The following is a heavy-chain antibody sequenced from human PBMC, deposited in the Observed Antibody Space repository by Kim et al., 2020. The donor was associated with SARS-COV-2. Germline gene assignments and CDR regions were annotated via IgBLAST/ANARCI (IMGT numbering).Heavy chain of an antibody. V-gene: IGHV5-10-1*01. J-gene: IGHJ4*02. CDR1: GYTFTTYW. CDR2: IDPADSST. CDR3: ARRLETYYYDSGSYTY. D-gene: IGHD3-10*01. Sequence: GESLKISCKVSGYTFTTYWISWVRQMPGKGLEWMGRIDPADSSTNYNPSFRGHVTISADRSINTAYLQWSSLNASDTAMYYWARRLETYYYDSGSYTYWGQGTMVTISA.